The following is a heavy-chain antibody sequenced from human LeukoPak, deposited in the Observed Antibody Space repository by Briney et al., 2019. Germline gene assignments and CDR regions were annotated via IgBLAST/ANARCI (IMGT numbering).Heavy chain of an antibody. J-gene: IGHJ4*02. CDR3: AAAAGYVDY. V-gene: IGHV3-9*01. Sequence: PGRSLRLSCAASGFTFEDYAMHGVRQAPGKGLEWVSGISWNSGNIDYADSVKGRFTISRDNAKNSLYLQMNSLRAEDTALYYCAAAAGYVDYWGQGTLVTVSS. CDR2: ISWNSGNI. CDR1: GFTFEDYA. D-gene: IGHD6-13*01.